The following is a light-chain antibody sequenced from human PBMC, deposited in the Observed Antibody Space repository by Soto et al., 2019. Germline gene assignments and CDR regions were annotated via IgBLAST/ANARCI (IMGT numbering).Light chain of an antibody. V-gene: IGKV3-15*01. CDR3: QHYNYWPYT. Sequence: EIVLTQSPATLSLSAGERATLSCRASQRVDGSYLAWYQLRPGQAPRLLIYGVSTRATGIPARFSGSGSGTEFTLTISSLQSEDFAVYYCQHYNYWPYTFGQGTKVDIK. CDR1: QRVDGSY. J-gene: IGKJ2*01. CDR2: GVS.